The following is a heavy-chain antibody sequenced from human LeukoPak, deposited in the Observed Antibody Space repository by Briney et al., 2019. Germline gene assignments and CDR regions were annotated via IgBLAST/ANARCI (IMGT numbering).Heavy chain of an antibody. CDR3: ARLPMAVTPHVDY. J-gene: IGHJ4*02. V-gene: IGHV4-59*01. CDR2: MYYSGTT. Sequence: PSETLSLTCTVSGGSITSYYRSWIRQSPGKGLEWIGFMYYSGTTNYNPSLKSRVTISLGMSKNQFSLKLSSVTAADTAVYYCARLPMAVTPHVDYWGLGTLVTVSS. CDR1: GGSITSYY. D-gene: IGHD2-21*02.